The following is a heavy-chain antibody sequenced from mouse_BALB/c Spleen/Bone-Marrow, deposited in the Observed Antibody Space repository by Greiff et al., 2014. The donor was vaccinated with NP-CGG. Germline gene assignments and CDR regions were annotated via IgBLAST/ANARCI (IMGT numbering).Heavy chain of an antibody. J-gene: IGHJ3*01. CDR3: SRLYYYGDFAY. CDR2: INPDSNTI. D-gene: IGHD1-1*01. CDR1: GFDFSRYW. Sequence: EVHLVESGGGLVQPGGSLKLSCAASGFDFSRYWMSWVRQAPGKGLEWIGEINPDSNTINYTPSLKDKFIISRDNAKNTLYLQMSKVRSEDTALYYCSRLYYYGDFAYWGQGTLVPVSA. V-gene: IGHV4-1*02.